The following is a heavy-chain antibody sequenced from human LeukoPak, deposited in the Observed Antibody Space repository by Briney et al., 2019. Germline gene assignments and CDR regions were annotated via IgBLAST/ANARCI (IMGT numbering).Heavy chain of an antibody. V-gene: IGHV1-18*01. CDR2: ISAYNGNT. CDR1: GYTFTSYG. Sequence: GASVKVSCKASGYTFTSYGISWVRQAPGQGLEWMGWISAYNGNTNYAQKLQGRVTMTTDTSTSTAYMELRSLRSDDTAAYYCARENMYRGYGEKYIWFDPWGQGTLVTVSS. J-gene: IGHJ5*02. D-gene: IGHD5-12*01. CDR3: ARENMYRGYGEKYIWFDP.